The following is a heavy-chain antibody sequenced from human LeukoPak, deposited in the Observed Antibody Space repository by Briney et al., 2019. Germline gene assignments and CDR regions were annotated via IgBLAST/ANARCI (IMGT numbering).Heavy chain of an antibody. CDR2: ISSSSSYI. CDR1: GFTFSTYS. J-gene: IGHJ4*02. CDR3: AREDSGIYYVDY. D-gene: IGHD1-26*01. Sequence: KPGGSLRLSCAASGFTFSTYSMNWVRQAPGKGLEWVSSISSSSSYIYYADSVKGRCTISRDNAKNSLYLQMNSLRAEDTAVYYCAREDSGIYYVDYWGQGTLVTVSS. V-gene: IGHV3-21*01.